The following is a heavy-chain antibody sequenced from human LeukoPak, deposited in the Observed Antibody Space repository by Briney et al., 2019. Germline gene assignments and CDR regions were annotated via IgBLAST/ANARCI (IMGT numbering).Heavy chain of an antibody. Sequence: SETLSLTCAVYGGSFSGYYWGWIRQPPGKGLEWIGTIYHSGTTYYDPSLRSRVTISVDTSNNQFSLKLTSVTAADTATYYCTQNIGGYSHVYYVDVWGKGTTVTVSS. V-gene: IGHV4-34*01. CDR1: GGSFSGYY. CDR3: TQNIGGYSHVYYVDV. CDR2: IYHSGTT. J-gene: IGHJ6*03. D-gene: IGHD5-18*01.